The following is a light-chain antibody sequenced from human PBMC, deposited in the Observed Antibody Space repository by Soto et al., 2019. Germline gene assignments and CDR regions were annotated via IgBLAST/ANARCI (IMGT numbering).Light chain of an antibody. J-gene: IGLJ1*01. CDR3: FSYAGSSTYV. CDR1: SSDVGSYNL. CDR2: EGS. V-gene: IGLV2-23*01. Sequence: LTQPASVSGSPGQSITISCAGTSSDVGSYNLVSWYQNHPGKAPKLMIYEGSKRPSGVSNRFSGSKSGNTASLTISGLQAADEADYFCFSYAGSSTYVFGTGTKVTVL.